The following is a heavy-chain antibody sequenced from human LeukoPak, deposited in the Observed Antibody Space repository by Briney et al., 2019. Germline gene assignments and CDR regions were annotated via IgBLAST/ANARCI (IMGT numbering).Heavy chain of an antibody. V-gene: IGHV4-59*01. Sequence: SETLSLTCTVSGGSMSGYFWSWIRQPPGKGLEWIGYIYYSGSTNYNPSLKSRVTISVDTSKNQFSLKRSSVTAADTAVYYCARSITSSWYGDFQHWGQGTLVTVSS. CDR2: IYYSGST. CDR1: GGSMSGYF. CDR3: ARSITSSWYGDFQH. J-gene: IGHJ1*01. D-gene: IGHD6-13*01.